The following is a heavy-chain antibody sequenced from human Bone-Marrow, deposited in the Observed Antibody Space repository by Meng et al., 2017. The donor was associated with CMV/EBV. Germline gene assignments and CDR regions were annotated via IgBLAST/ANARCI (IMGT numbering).Heavy chain of an antibody. Sequence: GESLKISCAASGFIFSAYAMHWVRQAPGKGLEWVAFLRYDGNSKYYADSVKGRFTISRDNSKNTLYLQMSGLRPDDTAVYYCARGRRFVVVPAALDYWGQGTLVTVSS. J-gene: IGHJ4*02. CDR3: ARGRRFVVVPAALDY. CDR2: LRYDGNSK. CDR1: GFIFSAYA. V-gene: IGHV3-30*02. D-gene: IGHD2-2*01.